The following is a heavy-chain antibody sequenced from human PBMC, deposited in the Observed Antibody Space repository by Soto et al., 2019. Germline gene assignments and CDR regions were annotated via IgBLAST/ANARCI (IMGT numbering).Heavy chain of an antibody. CDR3: AKAPLGYSYGLIDMATSFDY. Sequence: EVQLLESGGGLVQPGGSLRLSCAASGFTFSSYAMSWVRQAPGKGLEWVSAISGSGGSTYYADSVKGRFTISRDNSKNTLYLQMNSLRAEDTAVYYCAKAPLGYSYGLIDMATSFDYWGQGTLVTVSS. V-gene: IGHV3-23*01. CDR2: ISGSGGST. D-gene: IGHD5-18*01. J-gene: IGHJ4*02. CDR1: GFTFSSYA.